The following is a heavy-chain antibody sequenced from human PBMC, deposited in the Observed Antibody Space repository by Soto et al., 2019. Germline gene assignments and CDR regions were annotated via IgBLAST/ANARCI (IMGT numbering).Heavy chain of an antibody. CDR2: IYSGVGT. CDR1: GFSVSSNY. Sequence: GGSLRLSCAASGFSVSSNYMSWVRQAPGKGLEWVAVIYSGVGTYYADSVKGRFTISRDNSKNTLYLQMNSLRAEDTALYYCARDCSGSSCYSSGFEYWGQGTLVTVS. V-gene: IGHV3-53*01. CDR3: ARDCSGSSCYSSGFEY. J-gene: IGHJ4*02. D-gene: IGHD2-15*01.